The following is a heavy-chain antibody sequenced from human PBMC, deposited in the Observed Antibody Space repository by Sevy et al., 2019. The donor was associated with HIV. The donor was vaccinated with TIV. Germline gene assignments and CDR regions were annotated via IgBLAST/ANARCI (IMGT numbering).Heavy chain of an antibody. J-gene: IGHJ6*02. CDR3: ARDEQAAAGTSYGMDV. D-gene: IGHD6-13*01. CDR2: INWNGGST. Sequence: GGSLRLSCAASGFTFDDYGMSWVRQAPGEGLEWVSGINWNGGSTGYADSVKGRFTISRDNAKNSLYLQMNSLRAEDTALYHCARDEQAAAGTSYGMDVWGQGTTVTVSS. V-gene: IGHV3-20*01. CDR1: GFTFDDYG.